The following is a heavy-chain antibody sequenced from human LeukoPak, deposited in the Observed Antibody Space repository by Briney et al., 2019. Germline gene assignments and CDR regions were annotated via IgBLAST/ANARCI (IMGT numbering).Heavy chain of an antibody. CDR3: AREKGYGSGSSYYYYYYMDV. D-gene: IGHD3-10*01. V-gene: IGHV4-4*02. CDR1: GGSISSSNW. Sequence: SETLSLTCAVSGGSISSSNWWIWVRQPPGKGLEWIGEIYHSGTTNYNPSLKSRVTISVDTSKNQFSLKLSSVTAADTAVYYCAREKGYGSGSSYYYYYYMDVWGKGTTVTISS. J-gene: IGHJ6*03. CDR2: IYHSGTT.